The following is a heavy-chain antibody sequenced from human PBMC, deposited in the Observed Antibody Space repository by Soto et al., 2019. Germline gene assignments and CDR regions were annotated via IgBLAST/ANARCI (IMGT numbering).Heavy chain of an antibody. CDR3: VTGAMTITGTVDS. V-gene: IGHV3-30-3*01. Sequence: QVQLVESGGGVVQPGKSLRLSCAASGFSFDHYSMHWVHQAPGKGLDWVAVISNDGGKKVYADSVEGRFTISRDNSKNTLSLQMISLRPEDTAMYYCVTGAMTITGTVDSWGQGTLVTVSS. J-gene: IGHJ4*02. CDR1: GFSFDHYS. D-gene: IGHD1-7*01. CDR2: ISNDGGKK.